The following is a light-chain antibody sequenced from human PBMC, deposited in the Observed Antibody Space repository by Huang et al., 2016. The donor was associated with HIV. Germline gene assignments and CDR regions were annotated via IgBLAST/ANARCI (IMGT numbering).Light chain of an antibody. CDR1: QSISSH. CDR3: QQSYDART. CDR2: GAS. Sequence: DIQMNQSPSSLSASIGDRVTITCRASQSISSHVNWYQQKQGKAPKLLIYGASKLKTGGPSRFSGSGSGTDFTLAISSLQPEDFATYYCQQSYDARTFGQGTKVEI. J-gene: IGKJ1*01. V-gene: IGKV1-39*01.